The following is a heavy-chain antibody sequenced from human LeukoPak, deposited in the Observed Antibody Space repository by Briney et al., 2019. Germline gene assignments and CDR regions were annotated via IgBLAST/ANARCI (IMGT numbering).Heavy chain of an antibody. Sequence: GGSLRLSCAASGFTFDDYAMHWVRQAPGKGLEWVSGISWNSGSIGYADSVKGRFTISRDNAKNSLYLQMNSLRAEDTALYYCAKDFQNSNYYYYGMDVWGQGTTVTASS. CDR2: ISWNSGSI. D-gene: IGHD4-11*01. J-gene: IGHJ6*02. V-gene: IGHV3-9*01. CDR3: AKDFQNSNYYYYGMDV. CDR1: GFTFDDYA.